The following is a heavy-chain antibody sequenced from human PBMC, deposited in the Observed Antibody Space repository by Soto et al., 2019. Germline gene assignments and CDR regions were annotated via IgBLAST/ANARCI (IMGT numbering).Heavy chain of an antibody. D-gene: IGHD6-25*01. CDR1: GFTFSSHS. Sequence: VQLVESGGGLVKPGGSLRLSCAASGFTFSSHSMNWVRQAPGKGLEWVSSISSSSSYIYYADSVKGRFTISRDNAKNLVYLQMNSLRAEDTAVYYCARLDRGSLDYWGRGTLVTVSS. CDR3: ARLDRGSLDY. CDR2: ISSSSSYI. V-gene: IGHV3-21*01. J-gene: IGHJ4*02.